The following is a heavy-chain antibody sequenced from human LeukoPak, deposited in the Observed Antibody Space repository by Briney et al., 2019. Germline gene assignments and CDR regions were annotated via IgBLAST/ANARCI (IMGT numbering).Heavy chain of an antibody. Sequence: GASVKVSCKASGYSFADYYMHWVRQAPGQGLEWMGWIKPNSGGTRSAQKFQGRVTMTRDTSISTAYMELSSLRYDDTAVYYCARADGSGSYYGMDVWGKGTTVTISS. CDR1: GYSFADYY. CDR3: ARADGSGSYYGMDV. V-gene: IGHV1-2*02. J-gene: IGHJ6*04. D-gene: IGHD3-10*01. CDR2: IKPNSGGT.